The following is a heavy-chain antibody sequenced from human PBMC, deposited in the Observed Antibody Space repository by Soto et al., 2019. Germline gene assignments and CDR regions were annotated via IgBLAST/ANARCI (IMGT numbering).Heavy chain of an antibody. CDR3: ATSQKGYNWNYFDH. J-gene: IGHJ4*02. CDR1: GGSVSGSYYY. Sequence: PSETLSLTCAVSGGSVSGSYYYWAWLRQSPGKGPEWIGSVFHTGFTSYNPSLESRVSVSVDTSKSQFSLKLSAVTASDTAVYYCATSQKGYNWNYFDHWGQGALVTSPQ. D-gene: IGHD1-1*01. CDR2: VFHTGFT. V-gene: IGHV4-39*01.